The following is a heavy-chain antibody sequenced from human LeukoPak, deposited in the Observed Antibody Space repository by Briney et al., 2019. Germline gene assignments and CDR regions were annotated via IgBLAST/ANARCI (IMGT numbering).Heavy chain of an antibody. V-gene: IGHV3-23*01. J-gene: IGHJ3*01. CDR3: EKGASGPALFDF. CDR2: VSNSGAAT. Sequence: GGSLRLSCAASGFTFSLSAMTWVRQPPGKGLEWVATVSNSGAATYYADSVKGRFSISRDNSKNTVSLEMSNLRTDDTAIYYCEKGASGPALFDFWG. CDR1: GFTFSLSA.